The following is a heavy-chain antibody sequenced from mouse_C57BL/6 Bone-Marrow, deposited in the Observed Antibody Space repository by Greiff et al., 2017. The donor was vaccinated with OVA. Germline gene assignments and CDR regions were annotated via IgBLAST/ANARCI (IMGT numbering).Heavy chain of an antibody. CDR1: GYTFTNYW. CDR2: IYPGGGYT. V-gene: IGHV1-63*01. Sequence: VQLKESGAELVRPGTSVKMSCKASGYTFTNYWIGWAKQRPGHGLEWIGDIYPGGGYTNYNEKFKGKATLTADKSSSTAYMQFSSLTSEDSAIYYCARRVDYYGSSWFAYWGQGTLVTVSA. CDR3: ARRVDYYGSSWFAY. J-gene: IGHJ3*01. D-gene: IGHD1-1*01.